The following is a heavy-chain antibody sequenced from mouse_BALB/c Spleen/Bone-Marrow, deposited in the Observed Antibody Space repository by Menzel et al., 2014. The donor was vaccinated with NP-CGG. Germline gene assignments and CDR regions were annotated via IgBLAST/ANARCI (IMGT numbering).Heavy chain of an antibody. V-gene: IGHV1-4*01. D-gene: IGHD4-1*01. CDR3: AREARTGAWFAY. CDR1: GYTFTSYT. J-gene: IGHJ3*01. CDR2: IVPSSDYT. Sequence: QVQLQQSGAELARPGASVKMSCKASGYTFTSYTMQWIRQRPGQGLEWTGYIVPSSDYTNYNQNFKDKATLTADKSSSTAYMQLNSLTSEDFAVYYCAREARTGAWFAYWGQGTLVTVSA.